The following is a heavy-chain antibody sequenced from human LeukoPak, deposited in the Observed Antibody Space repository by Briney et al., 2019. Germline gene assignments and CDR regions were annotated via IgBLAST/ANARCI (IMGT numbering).Heavy chain of an antibody. D-gene: IGHD6-13*01. CDR2: MSDSGRT. Sequence: SPTQSLTRTVAGGSISSYYWSWIRHPPGKGLEWNGYMSDSGRTNYSPSLKSRVTISVDTSKNQFSLKLSSVTAADTAVYYCARRFIKGIAAYDYWGQGTLVTVSS. CDR3: ARRFIKGIAAYDY. V-gene: IGHV4-59*07. CDR1: GGSISSYY. J-gene: IGHJ4*02.